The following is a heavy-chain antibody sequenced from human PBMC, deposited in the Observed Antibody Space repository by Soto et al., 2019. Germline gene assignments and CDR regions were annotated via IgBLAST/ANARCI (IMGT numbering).Heavy chain of an antibody. CDR1: GGTFSSYA. Sequence: QVQLVQSGAEVKKPGSSVKVSCKASGGTFSSYAISWVRQAPGQGLEWMGGIIPIFGTANYAQKFQGRVTITADESTSTAYMELSSLRSEDTAVYYCARDSEPTRNRYYYGMDVWGQGTTVTVSS. CDR2: IIPIFGTA. D-gene: IGHD1-26*01. J-gene: IGHJ6*02. CDR3: ARDSEPTRNRYYYGMDV. V-gene: IGHV1-69*12.